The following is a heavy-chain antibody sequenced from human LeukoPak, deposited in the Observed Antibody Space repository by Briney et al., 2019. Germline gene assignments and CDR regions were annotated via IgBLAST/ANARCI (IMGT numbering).Heavy chain of an antibody. V-gene: IGHV4-4*07. CDR3: AGPVYGRPIVTDNAFDI. CDR2: IYTSGST. D-gene: IGHD1-26*01. CDR1: GGTISSYY. Sequence: WETLSLTCTVSGGTISSYYWSWIRQPAGKGLEWIGRIYTSGSTNYNPSLKSRVTTAVDTSKNQFSLKLIAVLAADTPEYYCAGPVYGRPIVTDNAFDIWGHGTMVTVSS. J-gene: IGHJ3*02.